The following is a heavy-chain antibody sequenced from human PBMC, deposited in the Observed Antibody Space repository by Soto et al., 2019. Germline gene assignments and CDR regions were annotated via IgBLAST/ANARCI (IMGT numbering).Heavy chain of an antibody. CDR1: DGSISSSSHY. Sequence: SETLSHTCTVSDGSISSSSHYWCCIRQPPGKGLEWIGNIYYSGSTYYNPSLKSQDTISVDTSKNQFSLKLSSVTAADTAVYYFARDRARRNYCFCSECIGSHYIDVSGTGSTVTVFS. CDR3: ARDRARRNYCFCSECIGSHYIDV. J-gene: IGHJ6*03. D-gene: IGHD3-3*01. CDR2: IYYSGST. V-gene: IGHV4-39*02.